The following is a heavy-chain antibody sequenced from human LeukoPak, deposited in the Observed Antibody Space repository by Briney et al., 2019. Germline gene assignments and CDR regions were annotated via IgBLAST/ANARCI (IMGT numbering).Heavy chain of an antibody. CDR2: INHSGST. CDR3: ARGASRYSSSPGT. CDR1: GGSFSGYY. Sequence: SETLSLTCAVYGGSFSGYYWSWIRQPPGKGLEWIGEINHSGSTNYNPSLKSRVTISVDTSKNQLSLKLSSVTAADTAVYYCARGASRYSSSPGTWGQGTLVTVSS. J-gene: IGHJ5*02. V-gene: IGHV4-34*01. D-gene: IGHD6-6*01.